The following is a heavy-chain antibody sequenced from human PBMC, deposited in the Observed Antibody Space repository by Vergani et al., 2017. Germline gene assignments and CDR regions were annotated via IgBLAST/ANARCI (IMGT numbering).Heavy chain of an antibody. CDR1: GFTFSSYS. V-gene: IGHV3-48*01. J-gene: IGHJ6*02. D-gene: IGHD2-2*01. Sequence: EVQLVESGGGLVQPGGSLRLSCAASGFTFSSYSMNWVRQAPGKGLEWVSYISSSSSTIYYADSVKGRFTISRDNAKNSLYLQMNSLRAEDTAVYYCARGCSSTSCYYYYYGMDVWGQXP. CDR3: ARGCSSTSCYYYYYGMDV. CDR2: ISSSSSTI.